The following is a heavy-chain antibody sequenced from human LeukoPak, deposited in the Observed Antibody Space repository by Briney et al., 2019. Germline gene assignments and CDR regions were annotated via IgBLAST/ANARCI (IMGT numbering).Heavy chain of an antibody. D-gene: IGHD3-10*01. J-gene: IGHJ5*02. CDR2: IYYSGST. CDR1: GGSITSSIYY. Sequence: SETLSLTCTVSGGSITSSIYYWGWIRQPPGKGLEWIGSIYYSGSTYYNPSLKSRVTISVDTSKNQFSLKLSSVTAADTAVYYCARRGVPNWFDPWGQGTLVTVSS. V-gene: IGHV4-39*01. CDR3: ARRGVPNWFDP.